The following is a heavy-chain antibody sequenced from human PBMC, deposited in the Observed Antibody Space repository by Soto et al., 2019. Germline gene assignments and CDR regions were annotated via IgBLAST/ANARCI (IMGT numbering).Heavy chain of an antibody. Sequence: EVQLVESGGGLVKPGGSLRLSCAASGFTFSSYSMNWVRQAPGKGLEWVSSISSSSSNIYYADSVKGRFTISRDNAKNSLYLQMNSLRDEDTAVYYCARDQSGAILTGSGPPDYYYYGMDVWGQGTTVTVSS. J-gene: IGHJ6*02. CDR3: ARDQSGAILTGSGPPDYYYYGMDV. V-gene: IGHV3-21*01. CDR2: ISSSSSNI. D-gene: IGHD3-9*01. CDR1: GFTFSSYS.